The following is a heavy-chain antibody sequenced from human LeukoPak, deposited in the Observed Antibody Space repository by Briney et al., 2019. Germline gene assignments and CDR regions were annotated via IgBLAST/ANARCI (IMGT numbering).Heavy chain of an antibody. V-gene: IGHV3-66*01. CDR3: AREGYGGNSDVDYYYYGMDV. CDR2: IYSGGST. CDR1: GFTVSSNY. D-gene: IGHD4-17*01. J-gene: IGHJ6*02. Sequence: PGGSLRLSCAASGFTVSSNYMSWVRQAPGKGLEWVSVIYSGGSTYYADSVKGRFTISRDNSKNTLYLQMNSLRAEDTAVYYCAREGYGGNSDVDYYYYGMDVWGQGTTVTVSS.